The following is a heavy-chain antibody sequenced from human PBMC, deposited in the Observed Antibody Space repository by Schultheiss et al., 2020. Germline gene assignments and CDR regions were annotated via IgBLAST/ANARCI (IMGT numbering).Heavy chain of an antibody. Sequence: SETLSLTCTVSGYSISSGYYWGWIRQPPGKGLEWIGYIYYSGSTYYNPSLKSRVTISVDTSKNQFSLKLSSVTAADTAVYYCAREMGSGSYPDYWGQGTLVTVSS. V-gene: IGHV4-38-2*02. CDR2: IYYSGST. CDR1: GYSISSGYY. J-gene: IGHJ4*02. D-gene: IGHD3-10*01. CDR3: AREMGSGSYPDY.